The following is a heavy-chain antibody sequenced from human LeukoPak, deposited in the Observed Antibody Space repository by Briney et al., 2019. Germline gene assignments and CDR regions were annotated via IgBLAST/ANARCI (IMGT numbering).Heavy chain of an antibody. V-gene: IGHV3-30*02. J-gene: IGHJ4*02. CDR2: IRYDGSNK. D-gene: IGHD3-3*01. CDR3: AKDRDDFWSGYRPFDY. Sequence: GGSLRLSCAASGFTFSSYGMHWVRQAPGKGLEWVAFIRYDGSNKYYADSVKGRFTISRDNSKNTLYLQMNSLRAEDTAVYYCAKDRDDFWSGYRPFDYWGQGTLVTVSS. CDR1: GFTFSSYG.